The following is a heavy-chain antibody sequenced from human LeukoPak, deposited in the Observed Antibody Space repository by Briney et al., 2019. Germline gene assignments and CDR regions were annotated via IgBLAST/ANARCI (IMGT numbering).Heavy chain of an antibody. J-gene: IGHJ4*02. CDR1: GFTFSSYA. CDR2: ISYDGSNK. CDR3: ARHLMTTGDY. D-gene: IGHD4-11*01. Sequence: GRSLRLSCAASGFTFSSYAMHWVRQAPGKGLEWVAVISYDGSNKYYADSVKGRFTISRDNSKNTLYLQMNSLRAEDTAVYYCARHLMTTGDYWGQGTLVTVSS. V-gene: IGHV3-30-3*01.